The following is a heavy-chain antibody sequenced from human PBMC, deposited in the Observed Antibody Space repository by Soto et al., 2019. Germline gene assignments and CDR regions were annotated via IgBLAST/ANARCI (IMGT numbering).Heavy chain of an antibody. CDR2: FEPEDGET. V-gene: IGHV1-24*01. D-gene: IGHD1-1*01. CDR1: GHTLTELS. Sequence: QVQLLQSAAEVKKPGASVKVSCKVSGHTLTELSMHWVRQAPGRGLEWMGGFEPEDGETIFAQKCQARITMTEDTSTDSTYMELTSLRSEDTAVYYCAAGGTRWLHSPFDYWGQGTLVTISS. CDR3: AAGGTRWLHSPFDY. J-gene: IGHJ4*02.